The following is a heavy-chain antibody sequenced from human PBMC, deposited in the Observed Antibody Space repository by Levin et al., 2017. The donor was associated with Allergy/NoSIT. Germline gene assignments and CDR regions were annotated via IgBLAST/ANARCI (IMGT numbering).Heavy chain of an antibody. J-gene: IGHJ6*02. Sequence: GESLKISCKASGYTFTSYYMHWVRQAPGQGLEWMGIINPSGGSTSYAQKFQGRVTMTRDTSTSTVYMELSSLRSEDTAVYYCASHIAAAGFYGMDVWGQGTTVTVSS. CDR3: ASHIAAAGFYGMDV. CDR2: INPSGGST. CDR1: GYTFTSYY. D-gene: IGHD6-13*01. V-gene: IGHV1-46*01.